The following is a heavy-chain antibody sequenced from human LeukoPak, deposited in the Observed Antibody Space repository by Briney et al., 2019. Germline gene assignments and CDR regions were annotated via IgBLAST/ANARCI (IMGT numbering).Heavy chain of an antibody. CDR3: ARDCRVWPYYFDY. V-gene: IGHV3-21*01. J-gene: IGHJ4*02. D-gene: IGHD2-15*01. CDR1: GFTFSSYS. Sequence: GGSLRLSCAASGFTFSSYSMNWVRQAPGKGLEWVSSISSSSSYIYYADSVKGRFTTSRDNAKNSLYLQMNSLRAEDTAVYYCARDCRVWPYYFDYWGQGTLVTVSS. CDR2: ISSSSSYI.